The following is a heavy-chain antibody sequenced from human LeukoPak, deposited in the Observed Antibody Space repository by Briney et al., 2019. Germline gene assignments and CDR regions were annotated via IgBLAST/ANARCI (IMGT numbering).Heavy chain of an antibody. CDR3: ARGSSYYDFWSGYNSYGMDV. J-gene: IGHJ6*02. V-gene: IGHV1-2*06. Sequence: ASVKVSCKASGYTFTGYYMHWVRQAPGQGLEWMGRINPNSGGTNYAQKFQGRVTMTRDTSISTAYMELSRLRSDDTAVYYCARGSSYYDFWSGYNSYGMDVWGQGTTVTVSS. CDR1: GYTFTGYY. CDR2: INPNSGGT. D-gene: IGHD3-3*01.